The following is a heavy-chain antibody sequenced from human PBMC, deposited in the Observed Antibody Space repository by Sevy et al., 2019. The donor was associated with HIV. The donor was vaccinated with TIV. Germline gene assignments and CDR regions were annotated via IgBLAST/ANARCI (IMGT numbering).Heavy chain of an antibody. D-gene: IGHD3-16*01. CDR2: ISYDGRNTK. CDR3: ARDRGEILSSAFDY. V-gene: IGHV3-30*03. Sequence: GGSLRLSCVGSGFSFSDHRMYWVRQAPGKGLEWMAVISYDGRNTKYKADSVKGRFTIYRDNSKNTLYLQMNSLRAEDTAIYYCARDRGEILSSAFDYWGQGTLVTVSS. J-gene: IGHJ4*02. CDR1: GFSFSDHR.